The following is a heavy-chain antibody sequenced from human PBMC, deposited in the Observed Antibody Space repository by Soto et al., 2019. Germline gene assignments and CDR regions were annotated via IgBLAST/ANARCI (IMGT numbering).Heavy chain of an antibody. CDR3: ARGGGGYDYIWGSYRYTGYYFDY. J-gene: IGHJ4*02. D-gene: IGHD3-16*02. V-gene: IGHV4-34*01. CDR1: GGSFSGYY. CDR2: INHSGST. Sequence: SETLSLTCAVYGGSFSGYYWSWIRQPPGKGLEWIGEINHSGSTNYNPSLKSRVTISVDTSKNQFSLKLSSVTAADTAVYYCARGGGGYDYIWGSYRYTGYYFDYWGQGTLVTVSS.